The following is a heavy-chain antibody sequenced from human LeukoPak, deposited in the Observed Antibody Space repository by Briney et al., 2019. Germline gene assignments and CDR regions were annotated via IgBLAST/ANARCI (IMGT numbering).Heavy chain of an antibody. V-gene: IGHV3-30*04. D-gene: IGHD2-2*01. CDR1: GFTFSSYA. J-gene: IGHJ4*02. CDR2: ISYDGSNK. CDR3: ARGFTGWVTSPIDY. Sequence: PGGSLRLSCAASGFTFSSYAMHWVRQAPGKGLEWVAVISYDGSNKYYADSVKGRFTISRDNAKNSLSLQMNSLRAEDTAVYYCARGFTGWVTSPIDYWGQGALVTVSS.